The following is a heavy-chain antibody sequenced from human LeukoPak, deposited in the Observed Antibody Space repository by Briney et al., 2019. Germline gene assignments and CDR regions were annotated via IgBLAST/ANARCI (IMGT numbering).Heavy chain of an antibody. V-gene: IGHV4-39*01. CDR1: GGSVSNSDYY. CDR2: IYNSVTT. J-gene: IGHJ4*02. Sequence: SETLSLTCTVSGGSVSNSDYYWTWIRQPPGRGLEWIGSIYNSVTTYSNPSLKGRVTIYVDTSKNQFFLKLSSVTAADTAVYFCARYVASWLLSPCVLDYWGQGTLVTVSS. CDR3: ARYVASWLLSPCVLDY. D-gene: IGHD2-15*01.